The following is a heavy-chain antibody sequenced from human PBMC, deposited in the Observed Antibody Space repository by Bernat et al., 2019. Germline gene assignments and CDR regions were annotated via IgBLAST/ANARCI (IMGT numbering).Heavy chain of an antibody. CDR1: GFTFSSYG. Sequence: QVQLVESGGGVVQPGRSLRLSCAASGFTFSSYGMHWVRQAPGKGLEWVAVISYDGSNKYYADSVKGRFTISRDNSKTTLYLQMNSLRAEDTAVYYCAKVSAEYGSGSYPFDYWGQGTLVTVSS. V-gene: IGHV3-30*18. D-gene: IGHD3-10*01. J-gene: IGHJ4*02. CDR2: ISYDGSNK. CDR3: AKVSAEYGSGSYPFDY.